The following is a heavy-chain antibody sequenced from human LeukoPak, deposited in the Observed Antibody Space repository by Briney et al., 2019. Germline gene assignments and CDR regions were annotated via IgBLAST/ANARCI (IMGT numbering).Heavy chain of an antibody. CDR3: ARERSMVRGMSWFDP. D-gene: IGHD3-10*01. CDR1: GYSFTSYW. J-gene: IGHJ5*02. V-gene: IGHV5-51*01. Sequence: GESLKISCKGSGYSFTSYWIGWVRQMPGKGLEWMGIIYPGDSDTRYSPSFQGQVTISADKSISTAYLQWSSLKASDTAMYYCARERSMVRGMSWFDPWGQGTLVTVSS. CDR2: IYPGDSDT.